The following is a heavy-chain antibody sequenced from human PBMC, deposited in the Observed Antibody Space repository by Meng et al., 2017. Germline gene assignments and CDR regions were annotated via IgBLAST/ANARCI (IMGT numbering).Heavy chain of an antibody. D-gene: IGHD2-2*01. J-gene: IGHJ4*02. CDR2: IDTKTGNP. CDR1: GYTRTSYA. CDR3: TRDGYSDCSRTSCFDS. V-gene: IGHV7-4-1*02. Sequence: VQMVQTGSELRKPGASVKVSCTASGYTRTSYAINWLRQAPGQGLQWMGWIDTKTGNPTYVPGFTGRLVFSLDTSVSTAYLQISGLKADDTAVYYCTRDGYSDCSRTSCFDSWGQGTLVTVSS.